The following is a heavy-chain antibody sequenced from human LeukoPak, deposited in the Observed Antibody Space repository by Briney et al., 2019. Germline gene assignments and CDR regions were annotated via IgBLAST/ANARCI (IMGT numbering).Heavy chain of an antibody. J-gene: IGHJ4*02. CDR3: AKDPSRMGYYDFWSGSNDY. V-gene: IGHV3-23*01. Sequence: GGSLRLSCAASGFTFSRYAMSWVRQAPGKGLEWVSAISGSGGSTYYADSVKGRFTISRDNSKNTLYLQMNSLRAEDTAVYYCAKDPSRMGYYDFWSGSNDYWGQGTLVTVSS. CDR1: GFTFSRYA. D-gene: IGHD3-3*01. CDR2: ISGSGGST.